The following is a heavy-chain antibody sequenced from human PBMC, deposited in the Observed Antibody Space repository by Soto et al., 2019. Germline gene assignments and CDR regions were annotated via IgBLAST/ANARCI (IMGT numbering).Heavy chain of an antibody. CDR1: GFTFSSYA. CDR2: ISGSGDST. D-gene: IGHD6-19*01. CDR3: AKRGAGGYFDL. Sequence: EVQLLESGGGLVQPGGSLRLSCAASGFTFSSYAMNWVRQAPGKGLEWVSVISGSGDSTYYADSVKGRFTISRDNSKNTLYLHMTRLRAWDTAVYYCAKRGAGGYFDLWGRGTLVTVSS. V-gene: IGHV3-23*01. J-gene: IGHJ2*01.